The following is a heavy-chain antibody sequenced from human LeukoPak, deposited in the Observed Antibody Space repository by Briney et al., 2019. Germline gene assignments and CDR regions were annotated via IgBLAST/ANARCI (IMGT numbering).Heavy chain of an antibody. Sequence: PSETLSLTCAVYGGSFSDYYWSWIRQSPGKGLEWIGEINHSGSTKYNPSLKSRVTISVDTSKNQFSLKLNSVTAADTAVYYCASCSSTSWYAGDWFDPWGQGTLVTVSS. V-gene: IGHV4-34*01. D-gene: IGHD2-2*01. CDR3: ASCSSTSWYAGDWFDP. CDR2: INHSGST. CDR1: GGSFSDYY. J-gene: IGHJ5*02.